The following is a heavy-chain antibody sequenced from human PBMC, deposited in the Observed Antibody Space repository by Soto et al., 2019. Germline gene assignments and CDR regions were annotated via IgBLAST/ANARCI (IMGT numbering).Heavy chain of an antibody. D-gene: IGHD6-13*01. CDR3: ARDVGIAAAGTFWFDP. CDR2: IYYSGST. CDR1: GGSLSSYY. J-gene: IGHJ5*02. Sequence: SETLSLTCTVSGGSLSSYYWSWIRQPPGKGLEWIGYIYYSGSTNYNPSLKSRVTISVDTSKNQFSLKLSSVTAADTAVYYCARDVGIAAAGTFWFDPWGQGTLVTVSS. V-gene: IGHV4-59*01.